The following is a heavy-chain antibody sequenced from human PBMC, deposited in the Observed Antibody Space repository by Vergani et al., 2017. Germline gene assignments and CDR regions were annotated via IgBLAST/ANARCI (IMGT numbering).Heavy chain of an antibody. Sequence: QVQLVQSGAEVKKPGASVKVSCKASGYTFTGYYMHWVRQAPGQGLEWMGWINPNSGGTNYAQKFQGRVTMTRDTSISTAYMELSRLRSDDTAVYYCAREGXDILTGYYDNWFDPWGQGTLVTVSS. V-gene: IGHV1-2*02. CDR1: GYTFTGYY. CDR2: INPNSGGT. D-gene: IGHD3-9*01. J-gene: IGHJ5*02. CDR3: AREGXDILTGYYDNWFDP.